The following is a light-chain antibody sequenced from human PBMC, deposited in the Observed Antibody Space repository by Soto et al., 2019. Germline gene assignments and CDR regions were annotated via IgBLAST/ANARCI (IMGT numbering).Light chain of an antibody. Sequence: QSALTQPASVSGSPGQSITISCTGTSSDVGGYNYVSWYQHHPGKAPKLMIYEVSNRPSGVSNRFSGSKSGNTASLTISGLQAEDEADYCCSSYTSSSNLLFGGGTKLTVL. CDR1: SSDVGGYNY. CDR2: EVS. V-gene: IGLV2-14*01. CDR3: SSYTSSSNLL. J-gene: IGLJ2*01.